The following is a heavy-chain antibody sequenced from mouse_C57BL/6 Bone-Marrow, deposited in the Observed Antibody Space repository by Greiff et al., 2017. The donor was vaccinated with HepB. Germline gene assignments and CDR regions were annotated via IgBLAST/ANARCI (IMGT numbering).Heavy chain of an antibody. CDR3: ARPYYYGSSSYFDY. CDR1: GFTFSDYG. D-gene: IGHD1-1*01. Sequence: DVKLVESGGGLVKPGGSLKLSCAASGFTFSDYGMHWVRQAPEKGLEWVAYISSGSSTIYYADTVKGRFTITRDNAKNTLFLQMTSLRSEDTAMYYCARPYYYGSSSYFDYWGQGTTLTVSS. CDR2: ISSGSSTI. J-gene: IGHJ2*01. V-gene: IGHV5-17*01.